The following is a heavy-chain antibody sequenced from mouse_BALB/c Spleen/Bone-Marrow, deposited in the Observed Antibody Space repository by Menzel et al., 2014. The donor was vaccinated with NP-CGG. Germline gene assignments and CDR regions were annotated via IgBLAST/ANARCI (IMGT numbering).Heavy chain of an antibody. D-gene: IGHD4-1*01. V-gene: IGHV5-17*02. CDR1: GFTFSSFG. J-gene: IGHJ2*01. Sequence: EVKQVESGGGLVQPGGSRKLSCAASGFTFSSFGMHWVRQAPEKGLEWVAYISSGSSTIFYADTVKGRFTVSRDNPKNTLFLRMTGLRSEDTAMYYRTREGNWDDFDYWGQGTTLTVSS. CDR2: ISSGSSTI. CDR3: TREGNWDDFDY.